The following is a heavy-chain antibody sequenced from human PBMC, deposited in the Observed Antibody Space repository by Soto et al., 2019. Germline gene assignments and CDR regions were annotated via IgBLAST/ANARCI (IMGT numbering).Heavy chain of an antibody. D-gene: IGHD3-22*01. J-gene: IGHJ4*02. V-gene: IGHV3-30*18. CDR1: GFTFSSYG. CDR3: AKVVVATGRGAIDY. CDR2: ISYDGSNK. Sequence: GGSLRLSCAASGFTFSSYGMHWVRQAPGKGLEWVAVISYDGSNKYYADSVKGRFTISRDNSKNTLYLQMNSLRAEDTAVYYCAKVVVATGRGAIDYWGQGTLVTVSS.